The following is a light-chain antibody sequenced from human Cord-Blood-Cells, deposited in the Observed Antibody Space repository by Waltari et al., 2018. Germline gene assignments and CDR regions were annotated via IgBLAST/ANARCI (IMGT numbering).Light chain of an antibody. V-gene: IGLV3-21*03. CDR1: NIGSKR. CDR2: DDS. J-gene: IGLJ2*01. Sequence: SYVLTPPPSVSVAPGKTARTTRWGNNIGSKRVQWYQQKPGQAPVLVVYDDSDRPSGIPERFSGSNSGNTATLTISRVEAGDEADYYCQVWDSSSDHVVFGGGTKLTVL. CDR3: QVWDSSSDHVV.